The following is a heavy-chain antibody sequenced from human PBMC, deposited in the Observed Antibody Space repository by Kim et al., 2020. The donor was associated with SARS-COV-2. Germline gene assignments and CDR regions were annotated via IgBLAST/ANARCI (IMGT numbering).Heavy chain of an antibody. V-gene: IGHV5-51*01. CDR1: GYSFTSYW. CDR2: IYPGDSDT. D-gene: IGHD3-10*01. Sequence: GESLKISCKGSGYSFTSYWIGWVRQMPGKGLEWMGIIYPGDSDTRYSPSFQGQVTISADKSISTAYLQWSSLKASDTAMYYCARALPLPRYYYGSGSYYKYFDYWGQGTLVTVSS. J-gene: IGHJ4*02. CDR3: ARALPLPRYYYGSGSYYKYFDY.